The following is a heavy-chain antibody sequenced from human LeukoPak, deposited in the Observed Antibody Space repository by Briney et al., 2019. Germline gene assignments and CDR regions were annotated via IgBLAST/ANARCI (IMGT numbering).Heavy chain of an antibody. CDR3: ARGVEPLAANTLAY. Sequence: QPGGSLRLSCAASGFTVITNDMTWVRQAPGKGLEWVSVLYSDSNTKYADSVQGRFTISRDNSKNTLYLEMNSLSPDDTAVYYCARGVEPLAANTLAYWGQGTLVTVSS. D-gene: IGHD1-14*01. CDR2: LYSDSNT. J-gene: IGHJ4*02. CDR1: GFTVITND. V-gene: IGHV3-53*01.